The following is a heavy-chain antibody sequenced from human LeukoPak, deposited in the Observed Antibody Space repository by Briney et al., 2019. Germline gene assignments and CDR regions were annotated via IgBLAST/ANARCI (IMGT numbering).Heavy chain of an antibody. D-gene: IGHD1-1*01. Sequence: GASVKVSCKASGGTFNSYAISWVRQAPGQGLEWMGGIIPIFGTANYAQKFQGRVTITADESTSTAYMELSSLRSEDTAVYYCTNWNDVRYFDYWGQGTLVTVSS. J-gene: IGHJ4*02. CDR2: IIPIFGTA. CDR3: TNWNDVRYFDY. CDR1: GGTFNSYA. V-gene: IGHV1-69*13.